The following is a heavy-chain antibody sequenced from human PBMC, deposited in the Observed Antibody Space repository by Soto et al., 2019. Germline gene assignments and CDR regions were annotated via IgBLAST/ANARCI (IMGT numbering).Heavy chain of an antibody. CDR2: IYSGGGT. CDR1: GLTVSNSA. CDR3: ARDGSVH. J-gene: IGHJ4*02. Sequence: EVQLVESGGGLVQPGGSLTLSCAVSGLTVSNSAMSWVRQAPGKGLEWVSVIYSGGGTFYADPVKGRFTISRDNSKNTVSLQMNSLRVEDTAVYYCARDGSVHWGQGTLVTVSS. V-gene: IGHV3-66*01.